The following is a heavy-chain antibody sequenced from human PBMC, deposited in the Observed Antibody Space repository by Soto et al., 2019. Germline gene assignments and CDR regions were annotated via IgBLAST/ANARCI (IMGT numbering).Heavy chain of an antibody. V-gene: IGHV3-33*06. CDR2: LWFDGSNE. CDR1: GFPFSRYD. D-gene: IGHD3-10*01. CDR3: AKVLYASESFDSEEAPYGMDV. Sequence: VGSLRLSCAASGFPFSRYDMHWVRQAPGKGLEWVAVLWFDGSNEYYADSVQGRFTISRDNSKNTLYLQMDSLRAEDTAVYYCAKVLYASESFDSEEAPYGMDVWGQGTTVTVSS. J-gene: IGHJ6*02.